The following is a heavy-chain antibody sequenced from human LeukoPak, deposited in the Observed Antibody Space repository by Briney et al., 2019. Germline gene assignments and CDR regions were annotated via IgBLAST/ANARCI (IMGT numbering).Heavy chain of an antibody. J-gene: IGHJ4*02. Sequence: KASQTLSLTCTVSGGSISSGGYYWSWIRQHPGKGLEWIGYIYYSGSTYYNPSLKSRVTISVDTSKNQLSLKLSSVTAADTAVYYCARAPHYYGMVFDYWGQGTLVTVSS. CDR3: ARAPHYYGMVFDY. CDR1: GGSISSGGYY. V-gene: IGHV4-31*03. D-gene: IGHD3-10*01. CDR2: IYYSGST.